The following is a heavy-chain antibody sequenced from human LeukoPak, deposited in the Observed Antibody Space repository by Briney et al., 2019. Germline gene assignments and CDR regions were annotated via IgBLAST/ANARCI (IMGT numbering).Heavy chain of an antibody. J-gene: IGHJ5*02. Sequence: ASVKVSCKASGYTFTSYAMHWVRQAPGQRLEWMGWINAGNGNTKYSQEFQGRVTMTTDTSTSTAYMELRSLRSDDTAVYYCARLTTDWFDPWGQGTLVTVSS. CDR1: GYTFTSYA. D-gene: IGHD4-11*01. CDR3: ARLTTDWFDP. CDR2: INAGNGNT. V-gene: IGHV1-3*01.